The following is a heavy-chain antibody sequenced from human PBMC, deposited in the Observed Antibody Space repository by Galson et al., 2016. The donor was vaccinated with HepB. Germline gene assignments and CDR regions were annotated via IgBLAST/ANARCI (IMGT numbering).Heavy chain of an antibody. D-gene: IGHD4-17*01. CDR2: IYYSGST. Sequence: ETLSLTCTVSGGSVSSGFDYWSWIRQPPGKGLEWIGYIYYSGSTNYNPSLKSRVTISVDTSENQFSLRLTSVTAADTAVYYCASPYGDYDDDAFDIWGQGTMVTVSS. CDR1: GGSVSSGFDY. V-gene: IGHV4-61*01. CDR3: ASPYGDYDDDAFDI. J-gene: IGHJ3*02.